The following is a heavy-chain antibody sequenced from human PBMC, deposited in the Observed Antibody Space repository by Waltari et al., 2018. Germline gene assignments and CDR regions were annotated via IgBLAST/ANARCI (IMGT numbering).Heavy chain of an antibody. CDR3: AKDLGGFSGSHWYFDL. CDR1: GFTFRSYA. D-gene: IGHD5-12*01. V-gene: IGHV3-23*04. Sequence: EVQLVESGGGLVQPGGSLRLSCAASGFTFRSYAMTWVRQAPGRGMEWVSSIRGSDGRTNYADSAQGRLTISRENVKNSLFVQMNRLRADAAAVYYCAKDLGGFSGSHWYFDLWGRGTLVTVSS. J-gene: IGHJ2*01. CDR2: IRGSDGRT.